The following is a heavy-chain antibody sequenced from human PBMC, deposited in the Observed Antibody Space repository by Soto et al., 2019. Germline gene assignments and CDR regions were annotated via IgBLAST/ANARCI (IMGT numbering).Heavy chain of an antibody. CDR3: AKNSYDSSRAASHI. CDR1: GFSFSNYA. J-gene: IGHJ3*02. D-gene: IGHD3-22*01. Sequence: PGGSLRLSCAASGFSFSNYAMTWVRQAPGKGLEWVSCIGGTAISTYYADSMKGRFTISRDNSKNTLYLQMNSLRPEDTAVYYCAKNSYDSSRAASHIWGQGTLVTV. V-gene: IGHV3-23*01. CDR2: IGGTAIST.